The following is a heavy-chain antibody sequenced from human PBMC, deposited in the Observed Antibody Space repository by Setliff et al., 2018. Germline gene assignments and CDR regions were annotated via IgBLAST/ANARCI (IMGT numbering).Heavy chain of an antibody. CDR3: VREGYSEYFQD. Sequence: SETLSLTCNVSGASVSSHYWDWIRQPPGKGLEWIGFISYSGITTYSVTLKSRVSISVDTSKNQLSLTLSSVTAADTAVYYCVREGYSEYFQDWGRGTLVTVSS. CDR1: GASVSSHY. J-gene: IGHJ1*01. D-gene: IGHD1-1*01. CDR2: ISYSGIT. V-gene: IGHV4-59*02.